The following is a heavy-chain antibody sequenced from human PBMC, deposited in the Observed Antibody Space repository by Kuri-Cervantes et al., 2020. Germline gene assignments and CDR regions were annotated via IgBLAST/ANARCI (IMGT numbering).Heavy chain of an antibody. CDR2: IDWDDDK. CDR3: ARMVYYYGSGSYYTPYYYYYGMDV. V-gene: IGHV2-70*01. Sequence: SGPTLVKPTQTLTLTCTFSGFSLSTSGMCVSWIRQPPGKALEWLALIDWDDDKYYSTSLKTRLTISKDTSKNQVVLTMTNMDPVDTATYYCARMVYYYGSGSYYTPYYYYYGMDVWGQGTTVTVSS. D-gene: IGHD3-10*01. J-gene: IGHJ6*02. CDR1: GFSLSTSGMC.